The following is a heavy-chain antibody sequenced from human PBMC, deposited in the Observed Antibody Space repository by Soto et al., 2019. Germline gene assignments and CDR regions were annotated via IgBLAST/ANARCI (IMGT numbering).Heavy chain of an antibody. Sequence: SSETLSLSCTVSGGSISSYYWSWIRQPPGKGLEWIGYIYFSGGTNYNPSLKSRVTISVDTSKNQFSLKLSSVTAADTAVYYCARESRSWYGSIWDYRGQGTLVTVSS. CDR2: IYFSGGT. CDR3: ARESRSWYGSIWDY. CDR1: GGSISSYY. V-gene: IGHV4-59*12. D-gene: IGHD6-13*01. J-gene: IGHJ4*02.